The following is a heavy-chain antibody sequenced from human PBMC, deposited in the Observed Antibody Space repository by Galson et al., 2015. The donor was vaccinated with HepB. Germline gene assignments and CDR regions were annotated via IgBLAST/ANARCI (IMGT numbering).Heavy chain of an antibody. CDR2: ISGYSGDT. V-gene: IGHV1-18*04. Sequence: SVKVSCKASGYDFTSCGMNWLRQVPGQGLEWLGWISGYSGDTNYAQKFQGRVTMTIDTSTTTAYMELKILRSDDTAVYYCARDRSREVVTMFDWWGQGTLITVSA. J-gene: IGHJ4*02. CDR1: GYDFTSCG. D-gene: IGHD2-21*02. CDR3: ARDRSREVVTMFDW.